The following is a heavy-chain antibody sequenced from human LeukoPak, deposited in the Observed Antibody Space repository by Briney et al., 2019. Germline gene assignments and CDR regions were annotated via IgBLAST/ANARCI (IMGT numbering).Heavy chain of an antibody. D-gene: IGHD2-15*01. V-gene: IGHV3-30-3*01. CDR1: GFTFSSYW. Sequence: GGSLRLSCAASGFTFSSYWMSWVRQAPGKGLEWVAVISYDGSNKYYADSVKGRFTISRDNSKNTLYLQMNSLRAEDTAVYYCARDASVRVVVAATRGGFDPWGQGTLVTVSS. CDR2: ISYDGSNK. CDR3: ARDASVRVVVAATRGGFDP. J-gene: IGHJ5*02.